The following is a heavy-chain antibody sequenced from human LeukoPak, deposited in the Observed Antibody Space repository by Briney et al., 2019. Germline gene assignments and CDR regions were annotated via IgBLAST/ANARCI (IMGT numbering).Heavy chain of an antibody. J-gene: IGHJ4*02. D-gene: IGHD5-18*01. CDR2: ISSSGSTI. CDR1: GFTLSDYY. CDR3: ARQYSYGSRAFDY. V-gene: IGHV3-11*01. Sequence: GGGLRLSCAASGFTLSDYYMNWMRQAPGKGVGGVADISSSGSTIYYADSVKGRFTIPRDNAKNSLYLQMNSLRAEDTAVYYCARQYSYGSRAFDYWGQGPLVTVSS.